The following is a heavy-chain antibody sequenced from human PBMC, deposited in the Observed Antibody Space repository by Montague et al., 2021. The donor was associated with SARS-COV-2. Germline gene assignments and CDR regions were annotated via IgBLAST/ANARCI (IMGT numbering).Heavy chain of an antibody. CDR3: ARAVSITDGGRRGFDF. CDR2: ISDDGNDK. Sequence: SLRLSCAASGFTFSYFAMNWVRQAPGKGLEWVAPISDDGNDKYYADSVKGRFTISRDNSKNTLYLQMNSLGAEDTAVYYCARAVSITDGGRRGFDFCGQGTSVTVSS. J-gene: IGHJ4*02. D-gene: IGHD3-16*01. CDR1: GFTFSYFA. V-gene: IGHV3-30*04.